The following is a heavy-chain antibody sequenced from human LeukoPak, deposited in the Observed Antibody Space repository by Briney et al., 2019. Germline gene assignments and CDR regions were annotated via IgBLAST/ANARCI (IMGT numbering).Heavy chain of an antibody. D-gene: IGHD6-13*01. Sequence: GGSLRLSCAASGFTFSSCSMNWVRQAPGKGLEWVSSISSSSSYIYYADSVKGRFTISRDNAKNSLYLQMNSLRAEDTAVYYCARSFLSIAAAATDYWGQGTLVTVSS. CDR2: ISSSSSYI. CDR3: ARSFLSIAAAATDY. V-gene: IGHV3-21*01. CDR1: GFTFSSCS. J-gene: IGHJ4*02.